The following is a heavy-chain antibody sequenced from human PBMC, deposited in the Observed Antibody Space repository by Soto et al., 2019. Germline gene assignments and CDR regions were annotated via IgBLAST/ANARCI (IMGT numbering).Heavy chain of an antibody. CDR2: IRSKAYGGTT. CDR1: GFTFGDYA. CDR3: TTDSYSTIPIARFDY. D-gene: IGHD4-4*01. V-gene: IGHV3-49*03. J-gene: IGHJ4*01. Sequence: GSLRLSCTASGFTFGDYAMSWFRQAPGKGLEWVGFIRSKAYGGTTEYAASVKGRFTISRDDSKRIVYLQMDSLKTEDTAMYYCTTDSYSTIPIARFDYWGHGTPVTVSS.